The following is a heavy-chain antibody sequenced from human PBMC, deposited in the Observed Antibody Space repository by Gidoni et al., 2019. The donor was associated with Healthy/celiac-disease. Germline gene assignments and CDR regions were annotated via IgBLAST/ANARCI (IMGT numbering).Heavy chain of an antibody. CDR2: ISGSGGCT. CDR1: GFTFSSSA. V-gene: IGHV3-23*01. CDR3: AKKQWLIPPSYFDY. D-gene: IGHD6-19*01. J-gene: IGHJ4*02. Sequence: EVQLLESGRGWVQPGGSLRLSGAAPGFTFSSSAVSWVRQAPGKGLEWVSAISGSGGCTYYADSVKGRFTISRDNSKNTLYLQMNSLRAEDTAVYYCAKKQWLIPPSYFDYWGQGTLVTVSS.